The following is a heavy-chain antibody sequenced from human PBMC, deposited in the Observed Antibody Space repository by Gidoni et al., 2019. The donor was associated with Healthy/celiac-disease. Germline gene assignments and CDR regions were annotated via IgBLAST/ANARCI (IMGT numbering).Heavy chain of an antibody. CDR2: MNPKSGNT. Sequence: HVQLVQSGAAAKKPGATVKVSCRAPGYTFTSFYINWVRQATGQGLEGMGWMNPKSGNTGYAQEFQGRVTMTRNTSICTDYMELSSLGSEDTAVYYCAVPGYFDYWGQGTLVTVSS. D-gene: IGHD3-10*01. CDR1: GYTFTSFY. V-gene: IGHV1-8*01. CDR3: AVPGYFDY. J-gene: IGHJ4*02.